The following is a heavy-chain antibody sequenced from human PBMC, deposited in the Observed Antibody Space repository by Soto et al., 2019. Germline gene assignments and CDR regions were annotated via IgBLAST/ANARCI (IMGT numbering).Heavy chain of an antibody. D-gene: IGHD3-16*02. CDR3: ASDYDYIWGSYRFRGAFDI. Sequence: GGSLRLSCAASGFTFSSYAMSWVRQAPGKGLEWVANIKQDGSEKYYVDSVKGRFTISRDNAKNSLYLQMNSLRAEDTAVYYCASDYDYIWGSYRFRGAFDIWGQGTMVTVSS. V-gene: IGHV3-7*01. CDR2: IKQDGSEK. J-gene: IGHJ3*02. CDR1: GFTFSSYA.